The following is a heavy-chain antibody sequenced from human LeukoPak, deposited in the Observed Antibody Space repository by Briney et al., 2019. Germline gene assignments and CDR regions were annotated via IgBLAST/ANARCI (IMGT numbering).Heavy chain of an antibody. Sequence: GGSLRLSCAASGFTFSSYAMSWVRQAPGKGLEWASAISGSGGSTYYADSVKGRFTISRDNSKNTLYLQMNSLRAEDTAVYYCAKDRTGSGTPYYYYGMDVWGQGTTVTVSS. V-gene: IGHV3-23*01. D-gene: IGHD2-8*02. CDR2: ISGSGGST. CDR1: GFTFSSYA. J-gene: IGHJ6*02. CDR3: AKDRTGSGTPYYYYGMDV.